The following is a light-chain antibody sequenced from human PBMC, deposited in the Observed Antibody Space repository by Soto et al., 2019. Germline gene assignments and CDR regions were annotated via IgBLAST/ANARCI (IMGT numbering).Light chain of an antibody. J-gene: IGKJ4*01. CDR2: HTS. CDR1: QSVSSD. Sequence: EIALTQSPATLSLSPGERATLSCRTSQSVSSDHLAWYQQSPGRAPRLFIYHTSTRATGIPDRFSGSGSGTEFTLTISSLQSEDFALYYCQQYTVWPFTFGGGTRVEIK. CDR3: QQYTVWPFT. V-gene: IGKV3-15*01.